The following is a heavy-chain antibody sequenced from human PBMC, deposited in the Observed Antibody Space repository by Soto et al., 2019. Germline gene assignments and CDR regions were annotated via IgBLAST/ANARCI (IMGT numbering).Heavy chain of an antibody. CDR2: IYYSGST. J-gene: IGHJ4*02. CDR1: GGSISSYY. Sequence: TVSGGSISSYYWSWIRQPPGKGLEWIGYIYYSGSTNYNPSLKSRVTISVDTSKNQFSLKLSSVTAADTAVYYCARTYSSGWYGYWGQGTLVTVSS. V-gene: IGHV4-59*01. CDR3: ARTYSSGWYGY. D-gene: IGHD6-19*01.